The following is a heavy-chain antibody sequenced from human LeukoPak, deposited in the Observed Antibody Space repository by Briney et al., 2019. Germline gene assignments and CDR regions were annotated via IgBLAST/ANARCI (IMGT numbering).Heavy chain of an antibody. CDR1: GYSFTSYW. D-gene: IGHD3-16*02. Sequence: GESLKISCKGSGYSFTSYWIAWVRQMPGKGLEWMGIIYPGDSNTKYSPSFQGQVTISAGKSISTAYLQWSSLKASDTAMYYCAISGDWGSYRYTNLESWGQGTLVTVSS. CDR3: AISGDWGSYRYTNLES. J-gene: IGHJ4*02. V-gene: IGHV5-51*01. CDR2: IYPGDSNT.